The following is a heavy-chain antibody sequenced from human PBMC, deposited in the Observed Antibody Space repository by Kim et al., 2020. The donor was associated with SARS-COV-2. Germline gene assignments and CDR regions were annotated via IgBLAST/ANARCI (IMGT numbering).Heavy chain of an antibody. D-gene: IGHD3-10*01. J-gene: IGHJ6*02. V-gene: IGHV4-34*01. Sequence: SETLSLTCAVYGGSFSGYYWSWIRQPPGKGLEWIGEINHSGSTNYNPSLKSRVTISVDTSKNQFSLKLSSVTAADTAVYYCARDRRYGSGTNYYYYYGMDVWGQGTTVTVSS. CDR2: INHSGST. CDR3: ARDRRYGSGTNYYYYYGMDV. CDR1: GGSFSGYY.